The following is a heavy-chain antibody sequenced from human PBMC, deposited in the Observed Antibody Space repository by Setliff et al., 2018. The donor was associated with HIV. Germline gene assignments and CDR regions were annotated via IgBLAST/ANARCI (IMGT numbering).Heavy chain of an antibody. CDR3: AREREAWSAYDS. Sequence: SETLSLTCTVSGTSVTNVLYYWSWLRQPAGKGLEWIGHIYTSGNSRYTNYNSSLESRVAISLDTSSNQFSLKLSSVTAADTAVYHCAREREAWSAYDSWGQGTLVTVSS. V-gene: IGHV4-61*09. CDR1: GTSVTNVLYY. D-gene: IGHD3-3*01. CDR2: IYTSGNSRYT. J-gene: IGHJ5*02.